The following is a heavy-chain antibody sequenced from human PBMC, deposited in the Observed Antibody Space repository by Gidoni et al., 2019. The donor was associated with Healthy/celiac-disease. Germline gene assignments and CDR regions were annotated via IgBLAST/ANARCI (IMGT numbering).Heavy chain of an antibody. CDR2: INAGNGNT. Sequence: QVQLVQSGAEVKKPGASVKVSCKASGYTFTSYAMHWVRQAPGQRLEWMGWINAGNGNTKYSQKFQGRVTITRDTSASTAYMELSSLRSEDTAVYYCARDWELTVAGTGNYYGMDVWGQGTTVTVSS. V-gene: IGHV1-3*01. J-gene: IGHJ6*02. CDR3: ARDWELTVAGTGNYYGMDV. D-gene: IGHD6-19*01. CDR1: GYTFTSYA.